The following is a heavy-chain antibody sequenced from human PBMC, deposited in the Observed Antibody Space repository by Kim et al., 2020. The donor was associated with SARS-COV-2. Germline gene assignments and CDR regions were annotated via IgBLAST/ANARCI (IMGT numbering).Heavy chain of an antibody. CDR3: AGVGMATTPYTFDY. CDR1: GGSISSSSYY. D-gene: IGHD1-1*01. Sequence: SETLSLTCTVSGGSISSSSYYWGWIRQPPGKGLEWIGSIYYSGSTYYNPSLKSRVTISVDTSKNQFSLKLGSVTAADTAVYYCAGVGMATTPYTFDYWGQGTLVTLSP. V-gene: IGHV4-39*01. CDR2: IYYSGST. J-gene: IGHJ4*02.